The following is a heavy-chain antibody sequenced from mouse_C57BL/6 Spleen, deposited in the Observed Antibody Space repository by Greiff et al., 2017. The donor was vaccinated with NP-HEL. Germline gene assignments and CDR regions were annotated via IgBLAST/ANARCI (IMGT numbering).Heavy chain of an antibody. CDR2: IDPETGGT. CDR1: GYTFTDYE. CDR3: TSMVRGY. D-gene: IGHD2-2*01. V-gene: IGHV1-15*01. J-gene: IGHJ2*01. Sequence: QVQLQQSGAELVRPGASVTLSCKASGYTFTDYEMHWVKQTPLPGLEWIGAIDPETGGTAYNQKFKGKAILTADKSSSTAYMELRSLTSEDSAVYYCTSMVRGYWGQGTTLTVSS.